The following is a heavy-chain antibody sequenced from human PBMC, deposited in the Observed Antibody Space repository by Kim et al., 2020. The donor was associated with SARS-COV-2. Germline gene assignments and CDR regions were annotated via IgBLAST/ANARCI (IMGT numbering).Heavy chain of an antibody. V-gene: IGHV3-48*02. CDR3: ARGGKDDFWSGYYLSGMDV. CDR1: GFTFSSYS. D-gene: IGHD3-3*01. CDR2: ISSSSSTI. J-gene: IGHJ6*02. Sequence: GGSLRLSCAASGFTFSSYSMNWVRQAPGKGLEWVSYISSSSSTIYYADSVKGRFTISRDNAKNSLYLQMNSLRDEDTAVYYCARGGKDDFWSGYYLSGMDVWGQGTTVTVSS.